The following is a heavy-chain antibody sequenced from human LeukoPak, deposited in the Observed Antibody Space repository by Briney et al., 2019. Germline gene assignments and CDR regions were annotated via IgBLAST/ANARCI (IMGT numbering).Heavy chain of an antibody. CDR2: IYHSGST. D-gene: IGHD6-13*01. V-gene: IGHV4-38-2*02. CDR3: ARTIRGGSSRGRWFDS. J-gene: IGHJ5*01. Sequence: PSETLSLTCIVSDHSVSTDYYWGWIRQPPGKGLEWIGSIYHSGSTYYNPSLKSRVTISVDTSKNEFSLKLTSVTAADTAVYYCARTIRGGSSRGRWFDSWGQGTLVTVSS. CDR1: DHSVSTDYY.